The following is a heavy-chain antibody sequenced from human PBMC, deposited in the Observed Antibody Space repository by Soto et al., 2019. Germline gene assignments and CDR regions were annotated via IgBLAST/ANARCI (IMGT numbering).Heavy chain of an antibody. J-gene: IGHJ4*02. Sequence: PGGSLRLSCAASGFTVSSNYMSWVRRAPGKGLEWVSVIYSGGSTYYADSVKGRFTISRDNSKNTLYLQMNSLRAEDTAVYYCARDSSFPGSSTPPGLDYWGQGTLVTVSS. CDR3: ARDSSFPGSSTPPGLDY. CDR1: GFTVSSNY. D-gene: IGHD6-6*01. CDR2: IYSGGST. V-gene: IGHV3-66*01.